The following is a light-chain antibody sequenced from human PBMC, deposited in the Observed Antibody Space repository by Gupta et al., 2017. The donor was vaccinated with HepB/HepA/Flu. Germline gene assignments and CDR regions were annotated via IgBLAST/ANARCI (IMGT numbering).Light chain of an antibody. CDR1: QSLSSDF. CDR2: GAS. Sequence: EIVLTQSPATLSLSPGEGATLSCRASQSLSSDFLAWYQQKPGQAPRLLIHGASRRATAIPDRFTGSGSGTDFTLTISRLEPEDFAVYYCQHYVTSLVTFGGGTKVEIK. J-gene: IGKJ4*01. V-gene: IGKV3-20*01. CDR3: QHYVTSLVT.